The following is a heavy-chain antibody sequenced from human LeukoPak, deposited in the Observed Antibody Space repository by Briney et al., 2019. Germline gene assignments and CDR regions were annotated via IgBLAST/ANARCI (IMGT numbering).Heavy chain of an antibody. Sequence: GASVKVSCKASGYTFTGYYMHWVRQATGQGLEWMGWMNPNSGNTGYAQKFQGRVTMTRNTSISTAYMELSSLRSEDTAVYYCARDYDSSGSHFDDWGQGTLVTVSS. CDR1: GYTFTGYY. V-gene: IGHV1-8*02. D-gene: IGHD3-22*01. CDR3: ARDYDSSGSHFDD. J-gene: IGHJ4*02. CDR2: MNPNSGNT.